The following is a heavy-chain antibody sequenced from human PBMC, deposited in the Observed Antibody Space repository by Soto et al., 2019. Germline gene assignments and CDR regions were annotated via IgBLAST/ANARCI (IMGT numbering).Heavy chain of an antibody. J-gene: IGHJ4*01. D-gene: IGHD3-3*01. CDR1: GFTFSNYA. CDR2: ISGSGGRT. Sequence: EVQLLESGGGLVQPGGSLRLSCAASGFTFSNYAMSWVRQAPGKGLEWVSGISGSGGRTFYADSVKGRFTISRDNSKTTLYLQMNSLRVDDTAVYYCARTWRGVGLYYEVDYWGHGTLVTVSS. CDR3: ARTWRGVGLYYEVDY. V-gene: IGHV3-23*01.